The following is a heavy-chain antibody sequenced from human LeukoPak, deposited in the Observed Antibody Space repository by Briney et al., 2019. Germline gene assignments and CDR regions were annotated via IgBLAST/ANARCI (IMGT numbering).Heavy chain of an antibody. Sequence: SQTLSLTCTVSGGSISSGGYYWSWIRQHPGKGLEWIVYIYYSGSTYYNPSLKSRVTISVDTSKNQFSLKLSSVTAADTAVYYCARRGYSYGYWFDPWGQGTLVTVSS. J-gene: IGHJ5*02. CDR2: IYYSGST. CDR3: ARRGYSYGYWFDP. CDR1: GGSISSGGYY. D-gene: IGHD5-18*01. V-gene: IGHV4-31*03.